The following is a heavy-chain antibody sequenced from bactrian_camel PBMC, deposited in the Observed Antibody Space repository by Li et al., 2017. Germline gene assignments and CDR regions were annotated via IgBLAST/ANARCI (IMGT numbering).Heavy chain of an antibody. CDR2: ISSSGGSAT. CDR1: GFAFNLYY. CDR3: VRDSNGSVHY. Sequence: DVQLVESGGGLVQPGGSLRLSCAASGFAFNLYYMSWVRQAPGKGLEWVSTISSSGGSATTYADSVKGRFTISRDNAKNAVYLQMNSLKPEDTAVYYCVRDSNGSVHYFGQGTQVTVS. J-gene: IGHJ4*01. D-gene: IGHD3*01. V-gene: IGHV3S40*01.